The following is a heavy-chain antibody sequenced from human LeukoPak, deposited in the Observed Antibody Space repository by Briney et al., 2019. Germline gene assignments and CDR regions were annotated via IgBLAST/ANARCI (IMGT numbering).Heavy chain of an antibody. V-gene: IGHV3-7*03. CDR1: GFTFTDYW. CDR2: IRKRGIET. J-gene: IGHJ4*02. CDR3: AKGTKPVMTIPDY. D-gene: IGHD1/OR15-1a*01. Sequence: GGSLRLSCAASGFTFTDYWMSWVRQAPGKGLEWVAFIRKRGIETNYVDSVKGRFTITRDNARNSLFLQMNSLRAEDTAMYYCAKGTKPVMTIPDYWGQGILVTVSS.